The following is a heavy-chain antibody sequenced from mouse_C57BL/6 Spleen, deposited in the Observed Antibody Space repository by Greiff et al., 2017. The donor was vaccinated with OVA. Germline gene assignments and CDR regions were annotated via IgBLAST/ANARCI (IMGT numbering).Heavy chain of an antibody. CDR2: ILPGSGST. V-gene: IGHV1-9*01. D-gene: IGHD1-1*01. J-gene: IGHJ2*01. CDR1: GYTFTGYW. CDR3: ARRSYYYGSSYPYFDY. Sequence: QVQLQQSGAELMKPGASVKLSCKATGYTFTGYWIEWVKQRPGHGLEWIGEILPGSGSTNYNEKFKGKATFTADTSSNTAYMQLSSLTTEDSAIYYCARRSYYYGSSYPYFDYWGQGTTLTVSS.